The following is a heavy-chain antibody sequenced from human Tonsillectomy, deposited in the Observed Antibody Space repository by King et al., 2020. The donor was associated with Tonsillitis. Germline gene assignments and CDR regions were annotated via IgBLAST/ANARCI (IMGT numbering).Heavy chain of an antibody. J-gene: IGHJ4*02. Sequence: VQLVESGGGVVQPGGSLRLSCAASGFTFDDYAMHWVRQAPGKGLEWVSLISGDGGSTYYADSVKGRFTISRDNSKNSLYLQMNSLRTEDTALYYCAKDYYGSGTYYTPFDYWGQGTLVTVSS. D-gene: IGHD3-10*01. CDR3: AKDYYGSGTYYTPFDY. V-gene: IGHV3-43*02. CDR2: ISGDGGST. CDR1: GFTFDDYA.